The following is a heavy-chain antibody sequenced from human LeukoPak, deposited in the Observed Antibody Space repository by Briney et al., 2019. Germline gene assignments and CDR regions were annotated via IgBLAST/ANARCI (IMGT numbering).Heavy chain of an antibody. D-gene: IGHD5-18*01. Sequence: KPSETLSLTCTVSSGSISSYYWSWIRQPPGKGLEWIGYVYYSGSTNHNPSLKSRVTISVDTSKNQFFLKLSSVTAADTAVYYCARGYSYGYGYFDYWGQGTLVTVSS. CDR2: VYYSGST. CDR3: ARGYSYGYGYFDY. J-gene: IGHJ4*02. CDR1: SGSISSYY. V-gene: IGHV4-59*01.